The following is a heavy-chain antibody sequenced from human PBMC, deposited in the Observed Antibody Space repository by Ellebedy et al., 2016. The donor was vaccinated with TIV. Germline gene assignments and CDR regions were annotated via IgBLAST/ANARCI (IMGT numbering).Heavy chain of an antibody. CDR2: MNQVGSEK. D-gene: IGHD5-18*01. Sequence: PGGSLRLSCAASGFTFTTYWMSWVRQAPGKGLEWVANMNQVGSEKYYVDSVKGRFTISRDNSTNTLYLQMNSLRAEATAVYYYARDNSYGQFDYWGQGTLVTVSS. CDR1: GFTFTTYW. J-gene: IGHJ4*02. V-gene: IGHV3-7*03. CDR3: ARDNSYGQFDY.